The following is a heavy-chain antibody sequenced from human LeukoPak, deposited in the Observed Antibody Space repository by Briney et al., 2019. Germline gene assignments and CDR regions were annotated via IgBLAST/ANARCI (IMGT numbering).Heavy chain of an antibody. D-gene: IGHD3-22*01. CDR3: AREYYYDSSGYPHYFDY. Sequence: SETLSLTCSFSGVSTNNFFWSWIRQPPGKGLEWIGYIYNSGSTKYNPSLKSRVTISSDMSKNQFSLKLTSVTAADTAVYYCAREYYYDSSGYPHYFDYWGQGTLVTVSS. CDR1: GVSTNNFF. CDR2: IYNSGST. J-gene: IGHJ4*02. V-gene: IGHV4-59*01.